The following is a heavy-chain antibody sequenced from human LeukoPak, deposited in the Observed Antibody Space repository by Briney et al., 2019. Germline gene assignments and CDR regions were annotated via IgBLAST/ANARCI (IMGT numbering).Heavy chain of an antibody. V-gene: IGHV4-39*01. CDR3: GALTSIAVPGAGYLQH. D-gene: IGHD6-19*01. Sequence: NPSETLSLTCSVSGGSISSSSYYWGWIRQPPGKGLEWIGSIYYSGSTYYNSSLKSRVTISVDTSKSQFSLRLSSVTAADTAVYYCGALTSIAVPGAGYLQHWGQGTLVTVSS. J-gene: IGHJ1*01. CDR2: IYYSGST. CDR1: GGSISSSSYY.